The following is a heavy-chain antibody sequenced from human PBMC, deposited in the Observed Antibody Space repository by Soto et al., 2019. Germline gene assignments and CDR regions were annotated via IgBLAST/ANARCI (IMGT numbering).Heavy chain of an antibody. J-gene: IGHJ5*01. V-gene: IGHV4-34*01. Sequence: SETLSLTCAVYGGSFSGYYWNWIRQPPGKGLEWIGEINDSGSTIYNPSLKSRVTISADRSKNQFSLNLNFVTAADTAIYYCARDIWLDSWGQGTPVTVSS. CDR1: GGSFSGYY. CDR2: INDSGST. CDR3: ARDIWLDS.